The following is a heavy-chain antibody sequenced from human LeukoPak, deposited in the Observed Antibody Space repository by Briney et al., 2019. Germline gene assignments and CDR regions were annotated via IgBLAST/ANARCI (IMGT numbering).Heavy chain of an antibody. CDR2: TSHSDSP. CDR1: GMSITSRHY. D-gene: IGHD2-2*01. Sequence: SETLSLTCSVSGMSITSRHYWGWIRQSPGKGLEWIGSTSHSDSPYYNPSLESRVTISLDTSRNQFSLKLTSVTAADTAVFYCARDQYCSSSSCPGALDIWGQGTMVTVSS. CDR3: ARDQYCSSSSCPGALDI. V-gene: IGHV4-38-2*02. J-gene: IGHJ3*02.